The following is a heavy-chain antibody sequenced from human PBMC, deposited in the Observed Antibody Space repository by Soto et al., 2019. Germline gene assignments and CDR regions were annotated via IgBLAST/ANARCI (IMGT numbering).Heavy chain of an antibody. CDR3: VSQRTTVPTQAYFDY. V-gene: IGHV4-39*01. CDR2: VYYRGRS. Sequence: SETLSVTCTVSGGSVTNSSYYWGLIRQSPGKGLEWIGSVYYRGRSYSKSSVKSRVTISVDTSKNRFSLSLNSVTASDTAVYFCVSQRTTVPTQAYFDYWGPGALVTVSS. D-gene: IGHD4-17*01. CDR1: GGSVTNSSYY. J-gene: IGHJ4*02.